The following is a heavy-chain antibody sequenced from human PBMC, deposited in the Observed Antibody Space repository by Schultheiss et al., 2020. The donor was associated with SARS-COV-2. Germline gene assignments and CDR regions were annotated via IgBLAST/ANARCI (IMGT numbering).Heavy chain of an antibody. V-gene: IGHV3-21*01. CDR2: ISSSSSYI. J-gene: IGHJ4*02. D-gene: IGHD2-2*02. CDR3: ARDLCSSTSCYTFDY. Sequence: GGSLRLSCSASGFTFSSYSMNWVRQAPGKGLEWVSSISSSSSYIYYADSVKGRFTISRDNAKNSLYLQMNSLRAEDTAVYYCARDLCSSTSCYTFDYWGQGTLVTVSS. CDR1: GFTFSSYS.